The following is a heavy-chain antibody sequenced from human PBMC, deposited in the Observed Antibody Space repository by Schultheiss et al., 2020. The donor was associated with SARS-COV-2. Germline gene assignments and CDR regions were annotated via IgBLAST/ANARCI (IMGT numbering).Heavy chain of an antibody. Sequence: GGSLRLSCEASGFSLSRYEMNWVRQAPGKGLEWVSYITSSGTTIYYAASVEGRFTISRDNAQNSLYLQMNSLRAEDTAVYYCAREVVTAHITNWFDPWGQGTLVTVSS. CDR3: AREVVTAHITNWFDP. CDR2: ITSSGTTI. J-gene: IGHJ5*02. V-gene: IGHV3-48*03. D-gene: IGHD2-21*02. CDR1: GFSLSRYE.